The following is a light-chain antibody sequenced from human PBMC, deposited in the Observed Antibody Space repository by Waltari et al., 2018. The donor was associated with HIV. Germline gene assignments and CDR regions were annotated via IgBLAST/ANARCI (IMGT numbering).Light chain of an antibody. J-gene: IGKJ1*01. CDR3: QQYDDWPWT. CDR2: GAS. Sequence: EVMMTQSPATLSVSPGERATLSCRASQRVGSRLAWYQQIPGQSPRLLIFGASTRASGVPARFTGSGSETEFTLTISSLQSEDSAVYFCQQYDDWPWTFGQGTKVEIK. CDR1: QRVGSR. V-gene: IGKV3-15*01.